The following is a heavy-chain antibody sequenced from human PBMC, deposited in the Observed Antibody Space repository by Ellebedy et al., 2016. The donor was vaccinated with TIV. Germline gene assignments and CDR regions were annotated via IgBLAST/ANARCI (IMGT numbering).Heavy chain of an antibody. CDR2: ISYNSGRT. Sequence: GESLKISXAASGFGFSGYAMSWVRQAPGKGLEWVSSISYNSGRTYHADSVKGRFTISRDNSKNTLYLQMSSLRAEDTAVYYCAKDSSTYYDVLTANWFDPWGQGTLVTVSS. V-gene: IGHV3-23*01. J-gene: IGHJ5*02. CDR1: GFGFSGYA. D-gene: IGHD3-9*01. CDR3: AKDSSTYYDVLTANWFDP.